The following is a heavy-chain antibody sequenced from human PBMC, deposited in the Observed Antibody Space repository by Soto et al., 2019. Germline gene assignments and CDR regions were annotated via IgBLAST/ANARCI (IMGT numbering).Heavy chain of an antibody. V-gene: IGHV1-2*02. CDR2: GNPNTGLT. Sequence: QVQLVQSGSEVRKPGASVKVSCQASGYTFTSLYMNWVRQAPGQGLEWMGWGNPNTGLTKYAQKLQGKVIMTRDTSINTAYMELSGLTSDDTAVYYCTTLRLDPWGQGTLVTVSS. D-gene: IGHD3-9*01. CDR3: TTLRLDP. CDR1: GYTFTSLY. J-gene: IGHJ5*02.